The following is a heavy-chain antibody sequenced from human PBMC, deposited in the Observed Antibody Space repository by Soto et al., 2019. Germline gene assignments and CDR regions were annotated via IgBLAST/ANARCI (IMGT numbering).Heavy chain of an antibody. J-gene: IGHJ6*01. Sequence: GESLKISCKGSGYSFTSYWIGWVRQMPGKSLEWMGVIYPGDSDTRYSPSFQGQVTISADKSISTAYLQWSSLKASDTAMYYCASSPRGYCSSTSCRELGNYYGMDVWGQGTTVNVSS. CDR3: ASSPRGYCSSTSCRELGNYYGMDV. CDR1: GYSFTSYW. D-gene: IGHD2-2*01. CDR2: IYPGDSDT. V-gene: IGHV5-51*01.